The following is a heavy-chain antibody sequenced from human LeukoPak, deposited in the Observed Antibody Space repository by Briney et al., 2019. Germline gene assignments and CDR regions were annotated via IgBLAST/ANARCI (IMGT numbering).Heavy chain of an antibody. V-gene: IGHV4-59*01. D-gene: IGHD3-22*01. CDR3: AREPGLTYYYDSSGYHALAFDI. J-gene: IGHJ3*02. CDR2: IYYSGST. CDR1: GGSISSYY. Sequence: RSSETLSLTCTVSGGSISSYYWSWIRQPPGKGLEWIGYIYYSGSTNYNPSLKSRVTISVDTSKNQFSLKLSSVTAADTAVYYCAREPGLTYYYDSSGYHALAFDIWGQGTMVTVSS.